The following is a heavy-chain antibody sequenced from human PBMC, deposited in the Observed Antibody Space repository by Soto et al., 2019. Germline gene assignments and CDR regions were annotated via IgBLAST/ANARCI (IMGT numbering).Heavy chain of an antibody. Sequence: LRLSCAASGFTFKTFVMNWVRQAPGKGLEWVSYISGTTDTINFADSVRGRFTISRDNAKNSMFLQMDSLRDADTAVYYCVRQRGVMTDFAYFDSWGQGTLVTVSS. V-gene: IGHV3-48*02. CDR1: GFTFKTFV. CDR3: VRQRGVMTDFAYFDS. J-gene: IGHJ4*02. D-gene: IGHD2-21*02. CDR2: ISGTTDTI.